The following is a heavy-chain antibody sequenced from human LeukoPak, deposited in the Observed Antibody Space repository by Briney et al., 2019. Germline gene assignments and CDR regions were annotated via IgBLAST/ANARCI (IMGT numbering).Heavy chain of an antibody. CDR3: ARGTVEFDY. CDR2: IYSSGST. J-gene: IGHJ4*02. D-gene: IGHD3-3*01. Sequence: SETLSLTCTVSGGSVSSSNYYWSWIRQPPGKGLEWIGYIYSSGSTNYNPSLKSRVTISKDTSKNQFSLRLSSVTAADTAVYYCARGTVEFDYWGLGTLVTASS. CDR1: GGSVSSSNYY. V-gene: IGHV4-61*01.